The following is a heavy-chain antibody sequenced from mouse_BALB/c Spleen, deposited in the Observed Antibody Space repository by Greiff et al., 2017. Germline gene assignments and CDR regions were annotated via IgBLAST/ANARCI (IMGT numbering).Heavy chain of an antibody. CDR2: INPDSSTI. D-gene: IGHD1-2*01. J-gene: IGHJ2*01. Sequence: EVQRVESGGGLVQPGGSLKLSCAASGFDFSRYWMSWVRQAPGKGLEWIGEINPDSSTINYTPSLKDKFIISRDNAKNTLYLQMSKVRSEDTALYYCARGIGTAGGDYWGQGTTLTVSS. CDR1: GFDFSRYW. V-gene: IGHV4-1*02. CDR3: ARGIGTAGGDY.